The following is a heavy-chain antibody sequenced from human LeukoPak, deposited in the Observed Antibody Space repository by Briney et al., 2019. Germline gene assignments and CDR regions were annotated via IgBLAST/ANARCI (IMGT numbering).Heavy chain of an antibody. V-gene: IGHV3-53*01. CDR2: IYSGGST. Sequence: PGGSLRLSCAASGFTVSSNYMSWVRQAPGKGLEWVSVIYSGGSTYYADSVKGRFIISRDNAKNSLYLQMNSLSADDTAVYYCAGGASEYSSSGDFACWGQGTLVTVSS. CDR3: AGGASEYSSSGDFAC. D-gene: IGHD6-6*01. CDR1: GFTVSSNY. J-gene: IGHJ4*02.